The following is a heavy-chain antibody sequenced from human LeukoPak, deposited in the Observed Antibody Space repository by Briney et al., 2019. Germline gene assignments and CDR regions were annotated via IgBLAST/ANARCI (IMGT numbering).Heavy chain of an antibody. CDR3: ARGHYYDSSGYLGY. J-gene: IGHJ4*02. CDR1: GFIFSNYA. V-gene: IGHV3-23*01. D-gene: IGHD3-22*01. CDR2: ISGSGYTT. Sequence: TGGSLRLSCAASGFIFSNYAITWVRQAPGKGLEWVSVISGSGYTTHYADSVKGRFTISRDNSKNTLYLQMNSLRAEDTAVYYCARGHYYDSSGYLGYWGQGTLVTVSS.